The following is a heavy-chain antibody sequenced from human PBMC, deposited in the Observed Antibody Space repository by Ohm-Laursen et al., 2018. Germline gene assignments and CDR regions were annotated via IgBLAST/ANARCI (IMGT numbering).Heavy chain of an antibody. Sequence: SETLSLTCTVSGGSISRYYWSWIRKSPGKGLEWIAYIYNSGTTNYNPSLKSRVTISVDTSKNQVFLKLSSVTAADTAVYYCARRYSGSSYPLDHWGQGTLVTVSS. CDR2: IYNSGTT. CDR3: ARRYSGSSYPLDH. D-gene: IGHD6-13*01. J-gene: IGHJ4*02. CDR1: GGSISRYY. V-gene: IGHV4-59*08.